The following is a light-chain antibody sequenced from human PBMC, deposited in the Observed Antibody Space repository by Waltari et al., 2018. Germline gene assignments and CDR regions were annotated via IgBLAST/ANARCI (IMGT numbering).Light chain of an antibody. J-gene: IGKJ2*01. V-gene: IGKV3-15*01. CDR1: QSVGNN. Sequence: EVMMTQSPATLSVSPGERATLSCRASQSVGNNLAWFQEIPGQAPGLLVFGASTRATGIPARFTGSGSGTEFTLTISSLQSEDFAVYYCQQYDKWLMYTFGQGTKVEVK. CDR3: QQYDKWLMYT. CDR2: GAS.